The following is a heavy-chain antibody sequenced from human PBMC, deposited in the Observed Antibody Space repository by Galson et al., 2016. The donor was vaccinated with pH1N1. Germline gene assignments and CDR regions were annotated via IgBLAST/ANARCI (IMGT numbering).Heavy chain of an antibody. CDR3: TRDLGRLRDY. D-gene: IGHD1-26*01. J-gene: IGHJ4*02. Sequence: SVKVSCKASGYPFTRYYFHWVRQAPGQGLEWIGVIDPSNGGTTYAQKFQARVTMTRDTSTSTVYMDLSSLKAEDPAVYYCTRDLGRLRDYWGQGTLVPVSS. V-gene: IGHV1-46*01. CDR1: GYPFTRYY. CDR2: IDPSNGGT.